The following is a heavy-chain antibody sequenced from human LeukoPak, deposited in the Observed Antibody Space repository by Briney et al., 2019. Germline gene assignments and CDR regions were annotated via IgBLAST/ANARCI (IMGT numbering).Heavy chain of an antibody. CDR2: IYDTGSI. V-gene: IGHV4-59*01. CDR1: GGSISGYY. D-gene: IGHD3-16*01. Sequence: SETLSLTCNVRGGSISGYYWSWIRQSPGKGLEWIGYIYDTGSISYNPSLKSRVTILADTSKNHFSLDLRSVTAADTAVYYCARGAYHFDPWGQGTLVTVSS. CDR3: ARGAYHFDP. J-gene: IGHJ5*02.